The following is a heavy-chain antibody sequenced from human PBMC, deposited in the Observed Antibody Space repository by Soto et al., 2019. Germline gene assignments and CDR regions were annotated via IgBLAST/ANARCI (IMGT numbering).Heavy chain of an antibody. CDR2: IYYSGST. J-gene: IGHJ6*02. Sequence: QVQLQESGPGLVKPSETLSLTCTVSGGSVSSGSYYWSWIRQPPGKGLEWIGYIYYSGSTNYNPYRKGRVTVAVDTSKNQFSLKLSSVTAADTAVYYCARGIEGWYQGRYYYGMDVWGQGTTVTVSS. D-gene: IGHD6-19*01. CDR1: GGSVSSGSYY. CDR3: ARGIEGWYQGRYYYGMDV. V-gene: IGHV4-61*01.